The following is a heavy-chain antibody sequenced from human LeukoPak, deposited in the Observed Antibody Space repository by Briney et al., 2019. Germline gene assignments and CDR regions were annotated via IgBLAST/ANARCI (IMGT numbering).Heavy chain of an antibody. CDR2: IYSGGST. CDR1: GFTFTDHY. Sequence: GGSLRLSCAASGFTFTDHYMSWVRQAPGKGLERVSVIYSGGSTYYADSVKGRFTISRDNSKNTLYLQMNSLRAEDTAVYYCASTDIVATTVDYWGQGTLVTVSS. V-gene: IGHV3-53*01. J-gene: IGHJ4*02. D-gene: IGHD5-12*01. CDR3: ASTDIVATTVDY.